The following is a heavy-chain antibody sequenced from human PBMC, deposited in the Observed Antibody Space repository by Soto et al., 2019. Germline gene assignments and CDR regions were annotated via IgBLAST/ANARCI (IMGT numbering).Heavy chain of an antibody. Sequence: QVQLVESGGAVVQPGRSLRLSCAASGFSFNTFGMHWVRQAPGTGLEWLTVISYDGSDKYYADSVEGRFIISRDKSENTLYLQMNSLRPDDTAVYYCARGTYYGSGTLDYWGQGTLVTVSS. CDR1: GFSFNTFG. CDR3: ARGTYYGSGTLDY. D-gene: IGHD3-10*01. V-gene: IGHV3-30*03. CDR2: ISYDGSDK. J-gene: IGHJ4*02.